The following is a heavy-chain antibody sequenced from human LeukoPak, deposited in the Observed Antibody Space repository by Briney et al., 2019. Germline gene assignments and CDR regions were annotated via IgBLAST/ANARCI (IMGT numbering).Heavy chain of an antibody. J-gene: IGHJ3*02. CDR1: GGSISSSSYY. V-gene: IGHV4-39*01. CDR3: ARPYCSSTSCYAGAGFDI. CDR2: IYYSGST. Sequence: PSETLSLTYTVSGGSISSSSYYWGWIRQPPGKGLEWIGSIYYSGSTYYNPFLKSRVTISVDTSKNQFSLKLSSVTAADTAVYYCARPYCSSTSCYAGAGFDIWGQGTMVTVSS. D-gene: IGHD2-2*01.